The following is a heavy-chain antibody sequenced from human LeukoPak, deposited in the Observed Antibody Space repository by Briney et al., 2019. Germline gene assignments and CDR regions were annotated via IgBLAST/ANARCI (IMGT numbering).Heavy chain of an antibody. V-gene: IGHV4-34*01. CDR2: INHSGST. CDR3: ARQYYDILTGYRSDSDY. Sequence: SETLSLTCAVYGGSFSGYYWSWIRQPPGNGLEWIGEINHSGSTNYNPSLKSRVTISVDTSKNQFSLKLSSVTAADTAVYYCARQYYDILTGYRSDSDYWGQGTLVAVSS. CDR1: GGSFSGYY. J-gene: IGHJ4*02. D-gene: IGHD3-9*01.